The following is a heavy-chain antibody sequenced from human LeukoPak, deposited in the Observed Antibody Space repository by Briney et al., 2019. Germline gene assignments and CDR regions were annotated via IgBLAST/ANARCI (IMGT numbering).Heavy chain of an antibody. Sequence: SETLSLTCAAYGGSFSGYYWSWIRQPPGKGLEWIGEINHSGSTNYNPSLKSRVTISVDTSKNQFSLKLSSVTAADTAVYYCARAPLWQYTNFDYWGQGTLVTVSS. J-gene: IGHJ4*02. CDR1: GGSFSGYY. CDR3: ARAPLWQYTNFDY. D-gene: IGHD3-10*01. CDR2: INHSGST. V-gene: IGHV4-34*01.